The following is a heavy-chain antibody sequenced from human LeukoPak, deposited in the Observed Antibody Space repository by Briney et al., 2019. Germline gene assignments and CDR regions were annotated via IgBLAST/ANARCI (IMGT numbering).Heavy chain of an antibody. J-gene: IGHJ4*02. Sequence: GGSLRLSCTASGFTFGDYAMSWIRQAPGKGLEWVGFIRSKAYGETADYAASVKGRFTISRDDSKANAYLQMNSLKTEDTAVYHCTRDRGAYNLYDYWGQGTLVTVSS. CDR3: TRDRGAYNLYDY. D-gene: IGHD1-1*01. V-gene: IGHV3-49*03. CDR1: GFTFGDYA. CDR2: IRSKAYGETA.